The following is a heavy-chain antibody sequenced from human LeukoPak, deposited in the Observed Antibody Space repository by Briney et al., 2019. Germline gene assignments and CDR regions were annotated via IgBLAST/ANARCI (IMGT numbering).Heavy chain of an antibody. D-gene: IGHD7-27*01. CDR1: GFTFSSSW. CDR3: ARDLGPRN. Sequence: GGSLRLSCAASGFTFSSSWMHWVRQAPGKGLVWVSHINSDGSSTAYADSVKGRFTISRDNAKKTLYLQMNSLSAEDTAVYYCARDLGPRNWGQGPLVTVSS. J-gene: IGHJ4*02. V-gene: IGHV3-74*01. CDR2: INSDGSST.